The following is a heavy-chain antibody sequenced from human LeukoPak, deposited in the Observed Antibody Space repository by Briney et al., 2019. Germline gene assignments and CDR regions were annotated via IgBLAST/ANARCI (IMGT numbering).Heavy chain of an antibody. V-gene: IGHV4-61*02. CDR3: ARSADGDYDFFDS. D-gene: IGHD4-17*01. J-gene: IGHJ4*02. CDR2: LYTSGST. Sequence: PSETLSLTCNVSGDSISSSHYYWNWIRQPAGKGLEWIGRLYTSGSTTYNPSLKSRVTISVDTSNNQCSLKLTSVTAADTALYYCARSADGDYDFFDSWGQGTLVTVSS. CDR1: GDSISSSHYY.